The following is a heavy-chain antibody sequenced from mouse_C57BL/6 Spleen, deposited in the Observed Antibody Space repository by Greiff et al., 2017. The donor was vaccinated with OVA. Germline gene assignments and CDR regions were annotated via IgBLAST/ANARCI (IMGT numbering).Heavy chain of an antibody. V-gene: IGHV1-9*01. J-gene: IGHJ2*01. CDR1: GYTFTGYW. CDR3: ARRRNYYGSSLYFDY. CDR2: ILPGSGST. Sequence: QVQLQQSGAELMKPGASVKLSCKATGYTFTGYWIEWVKQGPGHGLEWIGEILPGSGSTNYNEKFKGKATFTADTSSNTAYMQLSSLTTEDSDIYYWARRRNYYGSSLYFDYWGQGTTLTVSS. D-gene: IGHD1-1*01.